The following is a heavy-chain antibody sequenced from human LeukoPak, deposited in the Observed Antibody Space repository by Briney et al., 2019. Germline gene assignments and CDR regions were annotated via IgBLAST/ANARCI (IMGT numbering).Heavy chain of an antibody. CDR3: AKVDIVVVVAATPGFGMDV. D-gene: IGHD2-15*01. J-gene: IGHJ6*02. Sequence: PGGSLRLSCAASGFTFSTYSMTWVRQAPGKGLEWVSYISGSNSTIYYADSVKGRFTISRDNSKNTLYLQMNSLRAEDTAVYYCAKVDIVVVVAATPGFGMDVWGQGTTVTVSS. V-gene: IGHV3-48*01. CDR2: ISGSNSTI. CDR1: GFTFSTYS.